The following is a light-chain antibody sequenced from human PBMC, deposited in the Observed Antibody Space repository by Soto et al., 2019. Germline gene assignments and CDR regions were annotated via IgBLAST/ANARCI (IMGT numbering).Light chain of an antibody. CDR1: SSNIGAGYD. V-gene: IGLV1-40*01. CDR3: QSYDSSLRGV. Sequence: QSVLTQPPSVSGAPGQRVTTSCTGSSSNIGAGYDVHWYQQLPGTAPKLLIYGNSNRPSGVPDRLSGSKSGTSASLAITGLQAEDEADYYCQSYDSSLRGVFGGGTKLTVL. CDR2: GNS. J-gene: IGLJ3*02.